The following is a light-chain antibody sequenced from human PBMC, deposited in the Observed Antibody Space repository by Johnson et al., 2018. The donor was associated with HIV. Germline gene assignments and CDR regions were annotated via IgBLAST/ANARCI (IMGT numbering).Light chain of an antibody. CDR1: SSNIGNNY. V-gene: IGLV1-51*01. J-gene: IGLJ1*01. CDR3: GTWDTSLSAYV. CDR2: DNN. Sequence: QSVLTQPPSVSAAPGQKVTISCSGSSSNIGNNYVSWYQQLPGTAPKLLIYDNNKRPSGTPDRFSGSKSGTSATLGITGLQTGDEADHYCGTWDTSLSAYVFVTGTKVTV.